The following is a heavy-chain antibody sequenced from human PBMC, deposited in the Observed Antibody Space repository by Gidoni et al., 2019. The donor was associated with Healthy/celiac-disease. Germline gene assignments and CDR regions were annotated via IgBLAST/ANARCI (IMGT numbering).Heavy chain of an antibody. J-gene: IGHJ4*02. CDR3: ARAPYYYDSSGYYFDY. CDR2: IYTSGST. D-gene: IGHD3-22*01. Sequence: QVQLQESGPGLVNRSETLSLTGTDSGGSISSSYWSWIRQPAGKGLEWIGRIYTSGSTNYNPSLKSRVTMSLDTSKNPFSLQLSSVTAADPAVYYCARAPYYYDSSGYYFDYWGQGTLVTVSS. V-gene: IGHV4-4*07. CDR1: GGSISSSY.